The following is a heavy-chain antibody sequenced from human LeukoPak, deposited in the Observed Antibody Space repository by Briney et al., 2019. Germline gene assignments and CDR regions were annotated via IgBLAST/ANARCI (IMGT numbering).Heavy chain of an antibody. CDR1: GGTFSSYA. D-gene: IGHD2-21*01. CDR3: ARGVDYCGGDCYRFDY. Sequence: EASVKVSCKASGGTFSSYAISWVRQAPRQGLEWMGGIIPIFGTANYAQKFQGRVTITADESTSTAYMELSSLRSEDTAVYYCARGVDYCGGDCYRFDYWGQGTLVTVSS. V-gene: IGHV1-69*01. CDR2: IIPIFGTA. J-gene: IGHJ4*02.